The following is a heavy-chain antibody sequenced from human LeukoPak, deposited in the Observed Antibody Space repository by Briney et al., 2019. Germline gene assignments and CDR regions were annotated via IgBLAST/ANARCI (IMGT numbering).Heavy chain of an antibody. Sequence: ASVKVSCEASVYTFTRYEIKCVPQATGRGRECMGWMNPNSGDTAYAQKFQSRITMTRSTSISPAYMELSSLRSEYTAVYYWARGLGTYDSSELTWPMISFWGQGTLVTVSS. CDR1: VYTFTRYE. CDR3: ARGLGTYDSSELTWPMISF. D-gene: IGHD3-22*01. J-gene: IGHJ4*02. CDR2: MNPNSGDT. V-gene: IGHV1-8*01.